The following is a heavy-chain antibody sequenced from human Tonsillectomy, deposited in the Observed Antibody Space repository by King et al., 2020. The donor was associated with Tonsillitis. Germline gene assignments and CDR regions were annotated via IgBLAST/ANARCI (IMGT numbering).Heavy chain of an antibody. J-gene: IGHJ3*02. CDR3: ARSLYYYDSSGYYYHDAFDI. V-gene: IGHV5-10-1*03. CDR1: TYSFTSYW. D-gene: IGHD3-22*01. Sequence: VQLVQSGAEVKKPGESLRISCKGSTYSFTSYWISWVRQMPGKGLEWMGRIDPSDSYTNYSPSFQGHVTISTDKSISTAYLQWSSLKASDTAMYYCARSLYYYDSSGYYYHDAFDIWGQGTMVTVSS. CDR2: IDPSDSYT.